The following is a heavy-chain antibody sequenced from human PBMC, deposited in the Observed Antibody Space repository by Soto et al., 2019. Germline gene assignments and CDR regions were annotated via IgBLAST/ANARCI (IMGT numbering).Heavy chain of an antibody. J-gene: IGHJ4*02. CDR1: GFTFGGDI. D-gene: IGHD2-2*01. CDR2: ISSSSILI. CDR3: ERDLYCSNRSCYPLDY. Sequence: PGGSLRLSCAASGFTFGGDIMNWVRQAPGKGLEWVSSISSSSILIHYADSVKGRFTISRDNAKNSLYLQMNSLRAEDTDVYYCERDLYCSNRSCYPLDYCGQGNLVTVSS. V-gene: IGHV3-21*01.